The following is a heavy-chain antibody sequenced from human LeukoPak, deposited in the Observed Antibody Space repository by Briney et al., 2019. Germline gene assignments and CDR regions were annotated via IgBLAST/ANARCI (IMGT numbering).Heavy chain of an antibody. CDR2: INAGNGNT. CDR1: GFIFTSYA. J-gene: IGHJ6*02. D-gene: IGHD1-26*01. CDR3: ASDLRYDPVGYYYYGMDV. Sequence: GGSLRLSCAASGFIFTSYAMHWVRQAPGQRLEWMGWINAGNGNTKYSQKFQGRVTITRDTSASTAYMELSSLRSEDTAVYYCASDLRYDPVGYYYYGMDVWGQGTTVTVSS. V-gene: IGHV1-3*01.